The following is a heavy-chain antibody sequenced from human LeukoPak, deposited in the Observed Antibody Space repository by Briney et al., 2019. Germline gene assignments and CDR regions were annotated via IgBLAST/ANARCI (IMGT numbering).Heavy chain of an antibody. CDR3: AKVETSGGANCYALDY. D-gene: IGHD2-2*01. Sequence: SVKVSCKASGGTFSSYAISWVRQAPGQGLEWMGGIIPIFGTANYAQKFQGRVTITTDESTSTAYMELSSLRSEDTAVYYCAKVETSGGANCYALDYWGQGTLVTVSS. J-gene: IGHJ4*02. V-gene: IGHV1-69*05. CDR1: GGTFSSYA. CDR2: IIPIFGTA.